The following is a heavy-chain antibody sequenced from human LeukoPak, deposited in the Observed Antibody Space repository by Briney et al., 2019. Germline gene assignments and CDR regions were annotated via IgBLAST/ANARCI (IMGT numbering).Heavy chain of an antibody. J-gene: IGHJ4*02. D-gene: IGHD1-26*01. CDR1: GFTFSTYW. CDR3: AGVGKSGSYYYFDY. Sequence: GGSLRLSCAASGFTFSTYWMYWVRQAPGKGLVWVSRINTDGRNTGYADSVKGRFTISRDNAKNTLYLQMTILTAEDTAVYYCAGVGKSGSYYYFDYWGQGTLVTVSS. CDR2: INTDGRNT. V-gene: IGHV3-74*01.